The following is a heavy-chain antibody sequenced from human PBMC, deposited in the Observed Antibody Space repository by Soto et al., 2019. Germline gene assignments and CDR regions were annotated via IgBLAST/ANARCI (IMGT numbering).Heavy chain of an antibody. V-gene: IGHV2-5*02. CDR2: IYWDVDK. CDR3: AHRVLRTVFGLVTTTAIYFDF. D-gene: IGHD3-3*01. Sequence: QITLNESGPTQVKPRQTLTLTCTFSGFSLTTSGVGVRWIRQSPGKAPEWLALIYWDVDKRYSPSLKSRLTITKDTSKNQVVLTMADLDPAGTATYYCAHRVLRTVFGLVTTTAIYFDFWGQGTPVAVSS. J-gene: IGHJ4*02. CDR1: GFSLTTSGVG.